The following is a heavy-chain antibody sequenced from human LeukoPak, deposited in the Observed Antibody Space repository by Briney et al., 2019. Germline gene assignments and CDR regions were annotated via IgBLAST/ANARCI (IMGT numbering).Heavy chain of an antibody. V-gene: IGHV1-2*02. CDR1: GYTFTGYY. J-gene: IGHJ3*02. Sequence: ASVKVSCKASGYTFTGYYIHWVRQAPGQGLEWMGWINPNSGGTNYAQKFQGRVTMTRDTSISTAYMELSRLRSDDTAVYYCARVRRPYHLPYDAFDIWGQGTMVTVSS. D-gene: IGHD2-21*01. CDR2: INPNSGGT. CDR3: ARVRRPYHLPYDAFDI.